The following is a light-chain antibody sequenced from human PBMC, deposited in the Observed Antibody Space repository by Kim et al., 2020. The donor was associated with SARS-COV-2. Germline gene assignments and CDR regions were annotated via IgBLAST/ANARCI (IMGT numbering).Light chain of an antibody. CDR3: QQLNSYPRT. CDR1: QGISSY. J-gene: IGKJ2*01. CDR2: AAS. Sequence: DIQLTQSPSFLSASVGDRVTITCRASQGISSYLAWYQQKPGKAPKLLIYAASTLQSGDPSRFSGSGSGTEFTLTISSLQPEDFATYYCQQLNSYPRTFGQGTKLEI. V-gene: IGKV1-9*01.